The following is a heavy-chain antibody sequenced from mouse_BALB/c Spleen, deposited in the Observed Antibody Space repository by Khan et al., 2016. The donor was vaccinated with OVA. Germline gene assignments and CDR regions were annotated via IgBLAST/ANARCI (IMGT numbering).Heavy chain of an antibody. Sequence: VQLKESGPGLVKPSQSPSLTCTVTGYSITSGYAWNWIRQFPGNKLEWMGYISYSGSTSYNPSLRSRISITRDKSKNQFFLQLNSVTTEDTATYYCARKNYYGYAMDYWGQGTSVTVSS. J-gene: IGHJ4*01. D-gene: IGHD1-1*01. CDR2: ISYSGST. CDR1: GYSITSGYA. V-gene: IGHV3-2*02. CDR3: ARKNYYGYAMDY.